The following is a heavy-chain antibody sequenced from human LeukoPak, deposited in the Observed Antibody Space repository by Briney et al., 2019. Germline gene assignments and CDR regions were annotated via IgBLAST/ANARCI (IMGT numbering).Heavy chain of an antibody. J-gene: IGHJ6*02. CDR2: IYYSGST. V-gene: IGHV4-39*07. CDR1: GGSISSSSYY. D-gene: IGHD4-17*01. CDR3: ARGTTVTTFEDYYCYGMDV. Sequence: SETLSLTCTVSGGSISSSSYYWGWIRQPPGKGLEWIGSIYYSGSTYYNPSLKSRITISVDTSKNQFSLKLSSVTAADTAVYYCARGTTVTTFEDYYCYGMDVWGQGTTVTVSS.